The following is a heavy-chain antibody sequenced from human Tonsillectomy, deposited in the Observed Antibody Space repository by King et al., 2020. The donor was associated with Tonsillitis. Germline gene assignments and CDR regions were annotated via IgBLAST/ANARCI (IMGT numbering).Heavy chain of an antibody. Sequence: VQLVESGGGLVQPGGSLKLSCAASGFTFSGSAMHWVRQASGKGLEWVGRIRSKANNYATVYAASLKGRFTFSRDDSKNTAYLQMNSLKTEDTAVYYCTRRGGYGDSDWADDCWGQGTLVTVSS. D-gene: IGHD4-17*01. J-gene: IGHJ4*02. CDR3: TRRGGYGDSDWADDC. CDR2: IRSKANNYAT. V-gene: IGHV3-73*02. CDR1: GFTFSGSA.